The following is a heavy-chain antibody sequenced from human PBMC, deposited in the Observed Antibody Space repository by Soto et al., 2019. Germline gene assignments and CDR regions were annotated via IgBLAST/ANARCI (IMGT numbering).Heavy chain of an antibody. Sequence: SVKVSCKASGGTFSSYAISWVRQAPGQGLEWMGGIIPIFGTANYAQKFQGRVTITADESTSTAYMELSSLRSEDTAVYYCASGGTMVRGVPPYYYGMDVWGQGTTVTVSS. J-gene: IGHJ6*02. CDR3: ASGGTMVRGVPPYYYGMDV. D-gene: IGHD3-10*01. V-gene: IGHV1-69*13. CDR1: GGTFSSYA. CDR2: IIPIFGTA.